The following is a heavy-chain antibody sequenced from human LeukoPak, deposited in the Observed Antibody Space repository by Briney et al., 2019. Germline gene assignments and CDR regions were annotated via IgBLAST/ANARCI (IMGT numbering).Heavy chain of an antibody. D-gene: IGHD3-9*01. V-gene: IGHV4-39*01. CDR3: ATSRYFAWSRFDP. CDR1: GGSISSSSYY. J-gene: IGHJ5*02. Sequence: SETLSLTCTVSGGSISSSSYYWGWIRQPPGKGLEWIGSIYYSGSTYYNPSLKSRVTISVDTAKNQFSLKLSSVTAADTVVYYCATSRYFAWSRFDPWGQGTLVTVSS. CDR2: IYYSGST.